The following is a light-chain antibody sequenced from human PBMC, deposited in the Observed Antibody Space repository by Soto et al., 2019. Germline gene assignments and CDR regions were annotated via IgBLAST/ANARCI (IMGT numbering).Light chain of an antibody. Sequence: EIVFTQSPGTRSLSPGERATLSCRASQSVSSSYLAWYQQKPGQAPRLLIYGASSRATGIPDRFSGSGSGTDFTLTISRLEPEDFAVYYCQQYGSSPSMTFGQGTRLEIK. J-gene: IGKJ5*01. CDR1: QSVSSSY. V-gene: IGKV3-20*01. CDR2: GAS. CDR3: QQYGSSPSMT.